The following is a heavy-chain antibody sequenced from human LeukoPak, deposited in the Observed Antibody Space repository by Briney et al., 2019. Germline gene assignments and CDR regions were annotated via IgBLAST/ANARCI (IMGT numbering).Heavy chain of an antibody. Sequence: GGSLRLSCAASGFTFNNYWIHWVRQAPGKGLVWVSRINTDGRTTTYADSVKGRFTISRDNSKNTLYLQMNSLRAEDTAVYYCAKEVGEYSYGFLTFDPDYWGQGTLVTVSS. CDR3: AKEVGEYSYGFLTFDPDY. D-gene: IGHD5-18*01. CDR2: INTDGRTT. V-gene: IGHV3-74*01. J-gene: IGHJ4*02. CDR1: GFTFNNYW.